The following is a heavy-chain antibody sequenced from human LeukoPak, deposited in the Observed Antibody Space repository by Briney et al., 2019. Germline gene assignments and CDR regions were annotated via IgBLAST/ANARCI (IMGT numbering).Heavy chain of an antibody. CDR3: ARGDMYFQDNAYRSLDH. J-gene: IGHJ4*02. CDR1: GYSFGDYY. D-gene: IGHD3-16*01. V-gene: IGHV1-2*02. CDR2: ISPKSDDT. Sequence: ASVKVSCKSSGYSFGDYYIHWVRQVPGQGLEWMGWISPKSDDTKYEQKFQGRLTVTRDTSISTTYMYLSRLRPDDTAVYYCARGDMYFQDNAYRSLDHWGQGTLVTVSS.